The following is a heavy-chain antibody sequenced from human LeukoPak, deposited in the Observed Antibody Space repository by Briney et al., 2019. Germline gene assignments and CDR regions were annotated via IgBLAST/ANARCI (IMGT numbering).Heavy chain of an antibody. CDR1: GYTFTSYY. CDR3: AKDQGYYGSGSPYYYYGMDV. Sequence: ASVKVSCKASGYTFTSYYMHWVRQAPGQGLEWMGIINPSGGSTSYAQKFQGRVTMTRDTSTSTVYMELSSLRSEDTAVYYCAKDQGYYGSGSPYYYYGMDVWGQGTTVTVSS. J-gene: IGHJ6*02. D-gene: IGHD3-10*01. V-gene: IGHV1-46*01. CDR2: INPSGGST.